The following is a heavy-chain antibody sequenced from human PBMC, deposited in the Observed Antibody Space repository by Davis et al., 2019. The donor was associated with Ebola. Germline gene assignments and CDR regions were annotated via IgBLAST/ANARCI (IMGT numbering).Heavy chain of an antibody. CDR1: GGSISSHY. Sequence: PSETLSLTCTVSGGSISSHYWSWIRQPPGKGLEWIGYIYYSGSTNYNPSLKSRVTISVDTSKNQFSLKLSSVTAADTAVYYCARSPVVVVAPDYWGQGTLVTVSS. V-gene: IGHV4-59*11. CDR3: ARSPVVVVAPDY. D-gene: IGHD2-15*01. CDR2: IYYSGST. J-gene: IGHJ4*02.